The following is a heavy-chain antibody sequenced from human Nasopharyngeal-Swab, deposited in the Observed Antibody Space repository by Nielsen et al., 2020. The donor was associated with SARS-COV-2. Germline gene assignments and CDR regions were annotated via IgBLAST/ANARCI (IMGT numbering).Heavy chain of an antibody. CDR1: GFTFSSYW. Sequence: GGSLRLSCAASGFTFSSYWMHWVRQAPGKGLVWVSRINSDRSSTSYADSVKGRFTISRDNAKNTLYLQMNSLRAEDTAVYYCARGAVMSDSSEYYYYYYYGMDVGGQGTTVTVSS. V-gene: IGHV3-74*01. D-gene: IGHD3-22*01. J-gene: IGHJ6*02. CDR3: ARGAVMSDSSEYYYYYYYGMDV. CDR2: INSDRSST.